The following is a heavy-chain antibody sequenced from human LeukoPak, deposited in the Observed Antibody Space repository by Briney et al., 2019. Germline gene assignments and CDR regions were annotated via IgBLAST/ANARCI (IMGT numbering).Heavy chain of an antibody. CDR3: ARHGSGYWFDT. D-gene: IGHD3-10*01. J-gene: IGHJ5*02. Sequence: SETLSLTCTVSGGSISGSSYYWGWIRQPPGKGLEWIGSIYYSGSTYYNPSLKSRVTISVDTSKNQFSLKLSSVTAADTAVYYCARHGSGYWFDTWGQGTLVTVSS. V-gene: IGHV4-39*01. CDR1: GGSISGSSYY. CDR2: IYYSGST.